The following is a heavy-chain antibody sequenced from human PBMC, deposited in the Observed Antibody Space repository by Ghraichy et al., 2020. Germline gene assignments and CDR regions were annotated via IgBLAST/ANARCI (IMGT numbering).Heavy chain of an antibody. J-gene: IGHJ4*02. V-gene: IGHV6-1*01. CDR1: GDSISNNSVT. CDR3: ARLIRGAYDY. D-gene: IGHD3-16*01. Sequence: SQTLSLTCVITGDSISNNSVTWAWVRQSPSRGFEWLGGTYYRSKWSNDYAVSVKSRIAINPDTSRNQFSLQLNSVTPEDTAMYFCARLIRGAYDYWGQGTEVTVSS. CDR2: TYYRSKWSN.